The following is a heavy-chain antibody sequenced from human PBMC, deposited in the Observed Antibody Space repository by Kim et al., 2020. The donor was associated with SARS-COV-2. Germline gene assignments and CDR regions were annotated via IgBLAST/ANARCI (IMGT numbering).Heavy chain of an antibody. Sequence: SETLSLTCAVYGGSFSGYYWSWIRQPPGKGLEWIGEINHSGSTNYNPSLKSRVTISVDTSKNQFSLKLSSVTAADTAVYYCARACDSSSGWYLCWFDPWGQGTLVTVSS. J-gene: IGHJ5*02. D-gene: IGHD6-19*01. CDR1: GGSFSGYY. CDR3: ARACDSSSGWYLCWFDP. V-gene: IGHV4-34*01. CDR2: INHSGST.